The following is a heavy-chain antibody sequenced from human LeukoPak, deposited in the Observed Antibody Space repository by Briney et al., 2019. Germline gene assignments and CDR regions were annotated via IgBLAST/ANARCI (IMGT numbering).Heavy chain of an antibody. Sequence: SQTLSLTCTESGASFNSDDQYWNWIRQSPGKGLEWIGSIHPSAMLYNNPSLESRVTMSRDTSKSQFSLNLNSVTAADTAVYFCSRGLDSRKLGYWGQGILVTVSS. CDR2: IHPSAML. V-gene: IGHV4-31*03. D-gene: IGHD3-22*01. CDR3: SRGLDSRKLGY. J-gene: IGHJ4*02. CDR1: GASFNSDDQY.